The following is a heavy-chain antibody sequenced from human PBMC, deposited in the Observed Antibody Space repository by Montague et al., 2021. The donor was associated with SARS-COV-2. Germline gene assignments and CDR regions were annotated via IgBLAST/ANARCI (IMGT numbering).Heavy chain of an antibody. D-gene: IGHD2-2*01. CDR3: TREVLAAMRPWFDP. CDR1: GDSVSGGPYY. Sequence: TLSLTRTVSGDSVSGGPYYWTWIRQPAGKGLEWIGRIFTRGSTLYNPSLKSRVTISLDPSKNQFPLTLSSVTAADTAVYYCTREVLAAMRPWFDPWGQGTLVTVSS. CDR2: IFTRGST. V-gene: IGHV4-61*02. J-gene: IGHJ5*02.